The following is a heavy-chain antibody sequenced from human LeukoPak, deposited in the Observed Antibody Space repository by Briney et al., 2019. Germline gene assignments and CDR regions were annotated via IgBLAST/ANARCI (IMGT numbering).Heavy chain of an antibody. Sequence: PGRSLRLSCAASGFTFSNYGMHWVRQAPGKGLEWVAVISYDGSNKYYADSVKGRFTISRDNSKNTLYLQMNSLRAEDTAVYYCAKDLGRRQTVTGDYWGQGTLVTVSS. CDR2: ISYDGSNK. D-gene: IGHD4-17*01. V-gene: IGHV3-30*18. J-gene: IGHJ4*02. CDR1: GFTFSNYG. CDR3: AKDLGRRQTVTGDY.